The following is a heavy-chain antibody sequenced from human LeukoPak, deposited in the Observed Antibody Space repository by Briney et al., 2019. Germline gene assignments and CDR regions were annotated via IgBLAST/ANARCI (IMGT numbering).Heavy chain of an antibody. CDR3: ASTPDYYDSSGYSDY. D-gene: IGHD3-22*01. CDR2: IYYSGST. CDR1: GGSISSGDYY. V-gene: IGHV4-30-4*08. J-gene: IGHJ4*02. Sequence: SQTLSLTCTVSGGSISSGDYYWSWIRQPPGNGLEWIGYIYYSGSTYYNPSLKSRVTISVDTSKNQFSLKLSSVTAADTTVYYCASTPDYYDSSGYSDYWGQGTLVTVSS.